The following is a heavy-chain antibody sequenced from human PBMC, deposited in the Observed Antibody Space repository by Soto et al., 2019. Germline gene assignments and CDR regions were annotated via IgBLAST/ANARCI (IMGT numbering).Heavy chain of an antibody. D-gene: IGHD4-17*01. CDR1: GGSISSYY. Sequence: QVQLQESGPGLVKPSETLSLTCTVSGGSISSYYWSWIRQPAGKGLEWIGRIYSSGSTNYNPSLKSRVTMSLDTSKNQFSLRLSSVTAADTAVYYCARLAKDCGDYSFDYWGQGILVTVSS. CDR2: IYSSGST. J-gene: IGHJ4*02. CDR3: ARLAKDCGDYSFDY. V-gene: IGHV4-4*07.